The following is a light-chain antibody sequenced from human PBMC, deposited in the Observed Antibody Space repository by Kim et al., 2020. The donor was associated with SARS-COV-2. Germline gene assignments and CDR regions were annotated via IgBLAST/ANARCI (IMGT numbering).Light chain of an antibody. CDR2: KAS. J-gene: IGKJ2*01. V-gene: IGKV1-5*03. CDR3: QQYNSRSYT. Sequence: DIQMTQSPSTLSASVGDRVTITCRASQSISSWLAWYQQKPGKAPKLLIYKASSLESGVPSRFSGSGSGTEFTLTISSLQPDDFATYYCQQYNSRSYTFGQGTKLEI. CDR1: QSISSW.